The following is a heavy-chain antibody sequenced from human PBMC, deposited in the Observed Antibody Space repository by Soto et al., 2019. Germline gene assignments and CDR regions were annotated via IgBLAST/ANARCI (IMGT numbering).Heavy chain of an antibody. V-gene: IGHV1-69*13. CDR2: TIPLFGTA. CDR3: ARPVEMATISRSYLFY. CDR1: GGTFSNYA. J-gene: IGHJ4*02. D-gene: IGHD5-12*01. Sequence: SVKVSCKASGGTFSNYAINWVRQAPGQGLEWMGGTIPLFGTANYAQKFQGRVTITADESTSTAYLDLSSLRSEDTAVYYCARPVEMATISRSYLFYWGQGTLVTVSS.